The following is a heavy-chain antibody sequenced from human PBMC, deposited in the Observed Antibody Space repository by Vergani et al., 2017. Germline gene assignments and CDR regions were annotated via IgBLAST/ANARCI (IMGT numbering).Heavy chain of an antibody. J-gene: IGHJ6*02. CDR1: TESISRYY. D-gene: IGHD2-2*01. Sequence: QVQLQESGPGLVKPSETLSLTCSVSTESISRYYWSWIRQPAGKGLEWIGRVFSSGSTVYNPALKSRVIMSLDTSKKQLSLNLTSVTAADTAVYYCARLSLGYCSSTSCYDYYYYYYGMDVWGQGTTVTVSS. CDR3: ARLSLGYCSSTSCYDYYYYYYGMDV. V-gene: IGHV4-4*07. CDR2: VFSSGST.